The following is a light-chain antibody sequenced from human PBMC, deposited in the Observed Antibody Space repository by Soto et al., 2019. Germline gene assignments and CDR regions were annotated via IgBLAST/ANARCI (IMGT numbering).Light chain of an antibody. CDR2: STN. J-gene: IGLJ2*01. CDR1: SGSVSTSYY. Sequence: QAVVTQEPSFSVSPGGTVTLTCGLSSGSVSTSYYPSWYQQTPGQAPRTLIYSTNTRSSGVPDRFSGSILGNKAALTITGAQADDESDYYCVLYMGSGIRVFGXGTKLTVL. V-gene: IGLV8-61*01. CDR3: VLYMGSGIRV.